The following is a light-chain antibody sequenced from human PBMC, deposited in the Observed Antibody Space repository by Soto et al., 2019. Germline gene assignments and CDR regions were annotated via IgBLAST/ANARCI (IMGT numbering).Light chain of an antibody. V-gene: IGLV2-14*01. CDR3: SSYTSSSTYV. J-gene: IGLJ1*01. Sequence: QSALTQPPSASGSPGQSVTISCTGTSSDVGAYNYVSWYQQHPGKAPKLMIYEVSNRPSGVSNRFSGSKSGNTASLTISGLQAEDEADYSCSSYTSSSTYVFGTGTKVTVL. CDR2: EVS. CDR1: SSDVGAYNY.